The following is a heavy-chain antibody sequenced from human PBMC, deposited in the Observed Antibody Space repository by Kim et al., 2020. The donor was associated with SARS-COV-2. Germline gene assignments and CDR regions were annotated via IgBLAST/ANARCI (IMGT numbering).Heavy chain of an antibody. V-gene: IGHV3-15*01. D-gene: IGHD5-18*01. Sequence: YAAPVKGRFTISRDDSKNTLYLQMNSLKTEDTAVYYCTTEWDTAMEKFDYWGQGTLVTVSS. J-gene: IGHJ4*02. CDR3: TTEWDTAMEKFDY.